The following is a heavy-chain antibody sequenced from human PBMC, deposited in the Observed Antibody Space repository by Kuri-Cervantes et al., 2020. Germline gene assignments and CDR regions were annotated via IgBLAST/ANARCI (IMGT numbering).Heavy chain of an antibody. V-gene: IGHV3-23*01. J-gene: IGHJ4*02. Sequence: GESLKISCAASGFTFNSNGMSWVRQAPGKGLEWVSSVSASGGLTYYTDSVKGRFIISRDNAKKSLFLEMSRLRVEDTCVYYFARALTSRYLVDLWGQGTLVTVSS. CDR3: ARALTSRYLVDL. CDR2: VSASGGLT. D-gene: IGHD1-14*01. CDR1: GFTFNSNG.